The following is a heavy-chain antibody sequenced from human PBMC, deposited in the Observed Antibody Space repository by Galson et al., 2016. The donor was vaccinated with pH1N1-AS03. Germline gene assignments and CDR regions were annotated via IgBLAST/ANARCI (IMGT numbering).Heavy chain of an antibody. CDR1: GYIFTSYW. CDR2: IYPGDSDT. CDR3: ARQVRDGYNDYFDY. V-gene: IGHV5-51*01. J-gene: IGHJ4*02. Sequence: QSGAEVKKPGESLKISCKTSGYIFTSYWVAWVRHMPGKGLEWMGIIYPGDSDTRYSPSFQGQVTISADRSINTAHLQWGSLMASDTAIYYCARQVRDGYNDYFDYWGQGILVTVSS. D-gene: IGHD5-24*01.